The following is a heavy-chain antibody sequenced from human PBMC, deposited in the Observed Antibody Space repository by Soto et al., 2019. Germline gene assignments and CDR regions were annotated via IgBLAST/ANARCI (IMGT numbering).Heavy chain of an antibody. CDR2: ISDDGSYK. D-gene: IGHD2-2*01. V-gene: IGHV3-30*18. J-gene: IGHJ3*02. Sequence: GGSLRLSCAASGFTFSSYGMHWVRQAPGNGLEWVAVISDDGSYKDYSDSAKGRFTVSRDNSKSTLYLQMNSLRTEDTDVYYCAKAVEKVFDIWGQGVMVTVSS. CDR3: AKAVEKVFDI. CDR1: GFTFSSYG.